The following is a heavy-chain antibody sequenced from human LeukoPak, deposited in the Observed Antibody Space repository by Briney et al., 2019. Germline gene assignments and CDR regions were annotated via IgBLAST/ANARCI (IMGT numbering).Heavy chain of an antibody. Sequence: SETLSLTCTVSGDSITRGSYYWGWIRQPPGKGLEWIGSIYYTGSTYYNPSLKSRVTISVDTSKNQFFLKLGSVTAADTAVYYCARHEGKYCSSTSCYSDAFDIWGQGTMVTVSS. CDR1: GDSITRGSYY. J-gene: IGHJ3*02. D-gene: IGHD2-2*01. V-gene: IGHV4-39*01. CDR3: ARHEGKYCSSTSCYSDAFDI. CDR2: IYYTGST.